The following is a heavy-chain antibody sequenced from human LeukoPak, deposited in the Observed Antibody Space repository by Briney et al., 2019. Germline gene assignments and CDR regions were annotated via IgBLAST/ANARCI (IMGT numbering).Heavy chain of an antibody. CDR1: GFIVRSNH. Sequence: GGSLRLSCAAFGFIVRSNHINWVRQAPGKGLEWLSTISGGGGSTYYADSVKGRFTISRDNSKNTLYLHMKSLRAEDTAVYYCAKGSGWLLPQYFDFWGQGTLVTVSS. J-gene: IGHJ4*02. V-gene: IGHV3-23*01. CDR3: AKGSGWLLPQYFDF. D-gene: IGHD3-9*01. CDR2: ISGGGGST.